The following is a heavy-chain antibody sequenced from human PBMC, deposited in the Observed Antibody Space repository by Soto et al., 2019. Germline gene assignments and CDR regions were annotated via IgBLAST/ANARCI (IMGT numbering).Heavy chain of an antibody. V-gene: IGHV4-30-4*01. CDR1: GGSISTVDYW. D-gene: IGHD7-27*01. Sequence: SETLSLTRTVSGGSISTVDYWWSWIRQSPDMGLEWIGHIYDGGRTYNNPSLESRVTMSVDTSKSQLSLTLSSVSAADTAVYYCARGPSGDKVDSWGQGTLVTVS. CDR3: ARGPSGDKVDS. J-gene: IGHJ4*02. CDR2: IYDGGRT.